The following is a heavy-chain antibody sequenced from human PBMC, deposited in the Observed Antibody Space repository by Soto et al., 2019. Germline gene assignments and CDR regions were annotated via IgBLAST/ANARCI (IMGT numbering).Heavy chain of an antibody. CDR1: GFTFSSYW. Sequence: GGSLRLSCAASGFTFSSYWMTWVRQAPGKGLEWVANIKKDGSEKYYADSVKGRFTISRDNSKNTLYLQMNSLRAEDTAVYYCARDYDSSGYPRYYFDYWGQGTLVTVSS. V-gene: IGHV3-7*01. D-gene: IGHD3-22*01. CDR3: ARDYDSSGYPRYYFDY. CDR2: IKKDGSEK. J-gene: IGHJ4*02.